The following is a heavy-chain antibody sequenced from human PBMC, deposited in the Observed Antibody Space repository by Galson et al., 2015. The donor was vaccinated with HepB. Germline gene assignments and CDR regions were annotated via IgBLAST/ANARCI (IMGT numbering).Heavy chain of an antibody. J-gene: IGHJ2*01. V-gene: IGHV3-23*01. CDR1: GFTFSTYA. D-gene: IGHD4/OR15-4a*01. CDR3: AKGPAGANPWYFDL. Sequence: SLRLSCAPSGFTFSTYAMSWVRQAPGKGLEWVSAIIGSGVSAYYADSVKGRVTISRDNSKNTLYLQMDSLRAEDTAVYYCAKGPAGANPWYFDLWGRGTLVSVSS. CDR2: IIGSGVSA.